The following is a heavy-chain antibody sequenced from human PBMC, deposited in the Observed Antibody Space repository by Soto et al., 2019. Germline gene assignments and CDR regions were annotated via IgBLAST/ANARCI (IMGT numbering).Heavy chain of an antibody. CDR3: ARGVLLAAAGTLVVAWFDP. CDR1: GGTFSSYA. CDR2: IIPIFGTA. D-gene: IGHD6-13*01. Sequence: QVQLVQSGAEVKKPGSSVKVSYKASGGTFSSYAISWVRQAPGQGLEWMGGIIPIFGTANYAQKFQGRVTITADESTSTAYMELSSLRSEDTAVYYCARGVLLAAAGTLVVAWFDPWGQGTLVTVSS. J-gene: IGHJ5*02. V-gene: IGHV1-69*01.